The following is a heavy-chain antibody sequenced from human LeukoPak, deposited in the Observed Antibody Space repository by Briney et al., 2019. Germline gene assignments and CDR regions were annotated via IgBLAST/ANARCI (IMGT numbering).Heavy chain of an antibody. CDR2: ISSGSSSY. CDR3: ARGFGSGSYGDC. CDR1: GFTFSTYT. J-gene: IGHJ4*02. V-gene: IGHV3-21*01. D-gene: IGHD3-10*01. Sequence: GGSLRLSCPGSGFTFSTYTMNWVRQAAGKGLEWVSCISSGSSSYYYAVSVKGRFTITRDNAKNSLFLKRNRLRAEDTAVYYCARGFGSGSYGDCWGQGTLVTVSS.